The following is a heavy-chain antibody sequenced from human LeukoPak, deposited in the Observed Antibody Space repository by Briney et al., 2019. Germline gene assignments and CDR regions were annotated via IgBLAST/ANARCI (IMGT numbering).Heavy chain of an antibody. V-gene: IGHV3-23*01. CDR2: VSGTGHYK. D-gene: IGHD4-17*01. J-gene: IGHJ6*03. CDR1: GFTFINYA. Sequence: PGGSLRLSCAASGFTFINYALSWVRQVPGKGPEWVSCVSGTGHYKHYADSVKGRFTISRDNSKNTLYLQMNSLRAEDTAIYYCVKDAVYADHDYYFYYMDVWGKGTTVTVSS. CDR3: VKDAVYADHDYYFYYMDV.